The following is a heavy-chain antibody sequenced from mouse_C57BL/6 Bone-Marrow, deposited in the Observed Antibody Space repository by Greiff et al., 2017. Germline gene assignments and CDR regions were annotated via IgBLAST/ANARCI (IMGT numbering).Heavy chain of an antibody. CDR1: GFTFSDYG. V-gene: IGHV5-15*01. J-gene: IGHJ3*01. CDR3: ARWSYSIGFAY. CDR2: ISNLAYSI. D-gene: IGHD2-10*01. Sequence: DVMLVESGGGLVQPGGSLKLSCAASGFTFSDYGMAWVRQAPRKGPEWVAFISNLAYSIYYADTVTGRFPISRENAKNPLYLEMSSLRSEDTAMYYCARWSYSIGFAYWGQGTLVTVSA.